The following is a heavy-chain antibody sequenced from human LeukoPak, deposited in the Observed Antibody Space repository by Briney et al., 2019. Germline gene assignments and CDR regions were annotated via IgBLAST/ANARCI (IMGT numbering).Heavy chain of an antibody. CDR3: ARETFGELSYWFDP. V-gene: IGHV1-2*02. CDR1: GYTFTGYY. D-gene: IGHD3-10*01. J-gene: IGHJ5*02. CDR2: INPNSGGT. Sequence: ASVKVSCKASGYTFTGYYMHWVRQAPGQGLEWMGWINPNSGGTNYAQKFQGRVTMTRDTSINTAYMELSRLTSDDTAVYYCARETFGELSYWFDPWGQGTLVTVSS.